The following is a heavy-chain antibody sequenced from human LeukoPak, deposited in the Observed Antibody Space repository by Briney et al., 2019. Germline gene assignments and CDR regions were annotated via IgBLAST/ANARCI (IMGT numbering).Heavy chain of an antibody. V-gene: IGHV4-34*01. CDR3: ARVRQQLVPAYFDY. Sequence: PSETLSLTCAVYGGSFSGYYWSWIRHPPGKGLEWIGEINHSGSTNYNPSLKSRVTISVDTSKNQFSLKLSSVTAADTAVYYCARVRQQLVPAYFDYWGQGTLGTVSS. D-gene: IGHD6-13*01. CDR1: GGSFSGYY. CDR2: INHSGST. J-gene: IGHJ4*02.